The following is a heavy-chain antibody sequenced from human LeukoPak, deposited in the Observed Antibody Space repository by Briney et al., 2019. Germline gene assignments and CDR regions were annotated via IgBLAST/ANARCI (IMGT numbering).Heavy chain of an antibody. Sequence: GGSLRLSCAASGFTFSSYAMHWVRQAPGKGLEYVSATSSNGGSTYYANSVKGRFTISRDNSKNTLYLQMGSLRAEDMAVYYCARGNRDSSGWALDYWGQGTLVTVSS. CDR3: ARGNRDSSGWALDY. J-gene: IGHJ4*02. D-gene: IGHD6-19*01. CDR1: GFTFSSYA. CDR2: TSSNGGST. V-gene: IGHV3-64*01.